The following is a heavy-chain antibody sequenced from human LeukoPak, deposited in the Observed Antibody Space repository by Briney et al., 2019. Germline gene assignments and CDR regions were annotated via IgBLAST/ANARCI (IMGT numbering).Heavy chain of an antibody. V-gene: IGHV3-21*04. CDR1: GFTFSSYT. D-gene: IGHD1-26*01. Sequence: GGSLRLSCAASGFTFSSYTMNWVRQAPGKGLEWVSSISSSSSYIYYADSVKGRFTISRDNAKNSLYLQMTSLRPEDTALYYCAKHLRATNTYIFFGLDVWGQGTTVTVSS. CDR3: AKHLRATNTYIFFGLDV. CDR2: ISSSSSYI. J-gene: IGHJ6*02.